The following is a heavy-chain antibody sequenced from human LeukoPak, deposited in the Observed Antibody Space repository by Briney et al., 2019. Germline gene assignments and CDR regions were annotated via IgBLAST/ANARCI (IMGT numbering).Heavy chain of an antibody. D-gene: IGHD5-12*01. CDR1: GGSFSGYY. CDR3: ASGYDGLFEY. V-gene: IGHV4-59*08. J-gene: IGHJ4*02. Sequence: PSETLSLTCAVYGGSFSGYYWSWIRQPPGKGLEWIGYIYHTGSRNSNPSLKSRVTMSFDTSKGQFSLRLSSVTAADTALYYCASGYDGLFEYWGQGTLVTVSS. CDR2: IYHTGSR.